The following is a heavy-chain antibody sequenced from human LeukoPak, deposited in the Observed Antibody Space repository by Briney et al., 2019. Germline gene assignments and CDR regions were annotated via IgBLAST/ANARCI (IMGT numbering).Heavy chain of an antibody. CDR1: GGSISSSSYY. J-gene: IGHJ5*02. CDR3: ARGGLGGYFDWSDTDT. V-gene: IGHV4-39*07. CDR2: IYYSGST. D-gene: IGHD3-9*01. Sequence: SETLSLTCTVSGGSISSSSYYWGWIRQPPGKGLEWIGSIYYSGSTYYNPSLKSRVTISVDTSKNQFSLKLSSVTAADTAVYYCARGGLGGYFDWSDTDTWGQGTLVTVSS.